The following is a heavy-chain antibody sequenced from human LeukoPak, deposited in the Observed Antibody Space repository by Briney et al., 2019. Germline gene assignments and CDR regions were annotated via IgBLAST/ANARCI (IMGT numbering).Heavy chain of an antibody. CDR2: IIPILGIA. CDR3: AKEFRKYSSSWSSAFDI. CDR1: GGTFSSYA. Sequence: ASVKVSCKAPGGTFSSYAISWVRQAPGQGLEWMGRIIPILGIANYAQKFQGRVTITADKSTSTAYMELSSLRSEDTAVYYCAKEFRKYSSSWSSAFDIWGQGTMVTVSS. J-gene: IGHJ3*02. V-gene: IGHV1-69*04. D-gene: IGHD6-6*01.